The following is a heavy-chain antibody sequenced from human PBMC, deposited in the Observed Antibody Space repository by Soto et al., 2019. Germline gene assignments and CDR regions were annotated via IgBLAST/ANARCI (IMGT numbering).Heavy chain of an antibody. J-gene: IGHJ4*02. V-gene: IGHV4-59*01. D-gene: IGHD5-12*01. Sequence: QVQLQVSGPGLVKPSATLSLSCTVSTGSTNSFYWSWIRQPPGKGLQWLGYFFYTGSTKHNPSLKSRVTLSLDMSSNQFSLRLSSVTAADTAMYYCARSRDGYNLNPIDQWGQGLLVTVSS. CDR3: ARSRDGYNLNPIDQ. CDR2: FFYTGST. CDR1: TGSTNSFY.